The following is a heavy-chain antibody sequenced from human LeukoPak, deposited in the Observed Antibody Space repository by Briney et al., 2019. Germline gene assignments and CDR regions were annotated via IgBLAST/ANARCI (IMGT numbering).Heavy chain of an antibody. CDR3: ARSPRYCSSTSCYDSAELYYYMDV. CDR2: ISYDGSNK. Sequence: RRSLRLSCAASGFTFSSYAMHWVRQAPGKGLEWVAVISYDGSNKYYADSVKGRFTISRDNSKNTLYLQMNSLRAEDTAVYYCARSPRYCSSTSCYDSAELYYYMDVWGTGNTFSVSS. D-gene: IGHD2-2*01. CDR1: GFTFSSYA. V-gene: IGHV3-30*04. J-gene: IGHJ6*03.